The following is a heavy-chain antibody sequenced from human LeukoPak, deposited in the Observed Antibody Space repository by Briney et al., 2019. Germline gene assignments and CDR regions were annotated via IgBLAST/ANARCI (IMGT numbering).Heavy chain of an antibody. Sequence: SETLSLTCTISGGSISSYYWSWIRQPPGKGLEWIGYVYYSGITNYNPSLKSRVTMSVDTSSNHFSLKLTSVTAADTAVYYCVTFDSTGHSFEYWGQGTLVTVSS. CDR2: VYYSGIT. D-gene: IGHD2-2*01. CDR1: GGSISSYY. J-gene: IGHJ4*02. CDR3: VTFDSTGHSFEY. V-gene: IGHV4-59*01.